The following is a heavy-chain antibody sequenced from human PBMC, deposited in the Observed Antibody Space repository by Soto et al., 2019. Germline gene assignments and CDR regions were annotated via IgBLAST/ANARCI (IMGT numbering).Heavy chain of an antibody. CDR3: ARVFGVTIPWFDP. CDR1: GGSISSSSYC. Sequence: SETLSLTCTVSGGSISSSSYCWGWIRKPPGKGLEWIGSIYYSGSTYYNPSLKSRVTISVDTSKNQFSLKLSSVTAADTAVYYCARVFGVTIPWFDPGGQGTLVTVSS. J-gene: IGHJ5*02. D-gene: IGHD3-3*01. V-gene: IGHV4-39*01. CDR2: IYYSGST.